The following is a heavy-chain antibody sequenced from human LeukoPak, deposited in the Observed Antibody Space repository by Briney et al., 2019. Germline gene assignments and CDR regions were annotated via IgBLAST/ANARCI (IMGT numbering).Heavy chain of an antibody. D-gene: IGHD2-15*01. J-gene: IGHJ4*02. Sequence: GGSLRLSCAASGFTFSSYAMSWVRQAPGKGLEWVSAISGSGGSTYYADSVKGRFTISRDNAKNSLYLQMSSLRAEDTAVYYCARDESIRSFFDYWGQGTLVTVSS. CDR2: ISGSGGST. CDR1: GFTFSSYA. CDR3: ARDESIRSFFDY. V-gene: IGHV3-23*01.